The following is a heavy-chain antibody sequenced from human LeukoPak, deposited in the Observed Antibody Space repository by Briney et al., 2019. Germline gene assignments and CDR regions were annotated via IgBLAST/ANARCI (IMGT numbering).Heavy chain of an antibody. CDR2: ISSSSSYI. D-gene: IGHD6-19*01. V-gene: IGHV3-21*04. CDR3: AKTGSGWYTD. CDR1: GFTFSSYS. Sequence: GGSLRLSCAASGFTFSSYSMNWVRQAPGKGLEWVSSISSSSSYIYYADSVKGRFTISRDNSKNTLYLQMNSLRAEDTAVYYCAKTGSGWYTDWGQGTLVTVSS. J-gene: IGHJ4*02.